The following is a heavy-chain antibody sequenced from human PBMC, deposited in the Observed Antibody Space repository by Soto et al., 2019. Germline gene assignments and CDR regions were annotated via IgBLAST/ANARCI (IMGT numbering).Heavy chain of an antibody. CDR3: ARVYYTSWYWFDR. D-gene: IGHD6-13*01. CDR2: IYYSGST. J-gene: IGHJ2*01. V-gene: IGHV4-61*08. Sequence: QVQLQESGPGLVKPSETLSLTCTVSVSGGSVSTGVHYWSWIRQPPGKGLEWIGYIYYSGSTNYNPSLKSRVTISVDTSKNQCSLKLTSVTAADAAVYYCARVYYTSWYWFDRWGRGTLVTVSS. CDR1: GGSVSTGVHY.